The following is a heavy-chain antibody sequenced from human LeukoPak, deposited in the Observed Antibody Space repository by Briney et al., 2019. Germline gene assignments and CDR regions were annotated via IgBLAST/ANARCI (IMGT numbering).Heavy chain of an antibody. D-gene: IGHD3-10*01. CDR2: ISYSGTT. CDR1: GGSMSSYY. J-gene: IGHJ5*02. Sequence: SETLSLTCTVSGGSMSSYYWSWIRQSPGKGLEWVGYISYSGTTNYNPSLKSRVTISLGTSKNRFSLNLPSVTAADTAVYYCARHGSGTSLALYPWGQGTLVTVSS. CDR3: ARHGSGTSLALYP. V-gene: IGHV4-59*08.